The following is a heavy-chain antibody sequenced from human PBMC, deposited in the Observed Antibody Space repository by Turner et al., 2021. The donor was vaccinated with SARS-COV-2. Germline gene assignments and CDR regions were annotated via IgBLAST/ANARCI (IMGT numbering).Heavy chain of an antibody. J-gene: IGHJ4*02. CDR3: AREGHTAMGVFFDY. CDR2: INSDGSST. Sequence: EVQLVESGGGLVQPGGSLRLPCAASGFTFSIYLMHWVRQAPGKGMVWVSRINSDGSSTSYADSVKGRFTISRDSAKNTLYLQMNSLRAEDTAVYYCAREGHTAMGVFFDYWGQGTLVTVSS. D-gene: IGHD5-18*01. CDR1: GFTFSIYL. V-gene: IGHV3-74*01.